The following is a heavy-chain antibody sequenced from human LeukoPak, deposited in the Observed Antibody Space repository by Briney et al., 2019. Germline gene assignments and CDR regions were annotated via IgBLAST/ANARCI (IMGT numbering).Heavy chain of an antibody. CDR1: GITFSSCV. CDR3: TKGELLLSASDF. D-gene: IGHD2-15*01. V-gene: IGHV3-23*01. J-gene: IGHJ4*02. Sequence: GGSLGLSCAASGITFSSCVMSWVRQAPMKGLEWVSGISVSGAGTYYVDSVKGRFTISRDNSKNTLYLQMNSLRAEDTAVYYCTKGELLLSASDFWGQGTLVTVSS. CDR2: ISVSGAGT.